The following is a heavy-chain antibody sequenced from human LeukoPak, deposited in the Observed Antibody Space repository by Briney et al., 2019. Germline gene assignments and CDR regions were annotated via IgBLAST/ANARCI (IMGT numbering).Heavy chain of an antibody. CDR1: GFTVSSNY. J-gene: IGHJ4*02. D-gene: IGHD4-11*01. V-gene: IGHV3-66*01. CDR2: IYSGGST. CDR3: AKDLDYSNYAIPFDY. Sequence: GGSLRLSCAASGFTVSSNYMSWVRQAPGKGLEWVSVIYSGGSTYYADSVKGRFTISRDNSKNTLYLQMNSLRAEDTAVYYCAKDLDYSNYAIPFDYWGQGTLVTVSS.